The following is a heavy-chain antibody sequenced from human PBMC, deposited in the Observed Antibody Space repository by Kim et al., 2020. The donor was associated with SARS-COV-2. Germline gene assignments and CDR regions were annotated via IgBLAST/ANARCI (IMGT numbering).Heavy chain of an antibody. CDR1: GFTFSSYA. CDR2: IYSGGSST. Sequence: GGSLRLSCAASGFTFSSYAMSWVRQAPGKGLEWVSVIYSGGSSTYYADSVKGRFTISRDNSKNTLYLQMNSLRAEDTAVYYCASTAMTTVTTYGEDAFDIWGQGTMVTVSS. J-gene: IGHJ3*02. V-gene: IGHV3-23*03. CDR3: ASTAMTTVTTYGEDAFDI. D-gene: IGHD4-17*01.